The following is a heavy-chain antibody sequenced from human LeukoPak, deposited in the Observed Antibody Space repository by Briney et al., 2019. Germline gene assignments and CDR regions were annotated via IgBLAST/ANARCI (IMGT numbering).Heavy chain of an antibody. CDR1: GFTFSSYG. J-gene: IGHJ4*02. D-gene: IGHD3-10*01. CDR3: AKDFRYYYGSGSYYNGFA. V-gene: IGHV3-30*02. CDR2: IRYDGSNK. Sequence: GGSLRLSCAASGFTFSSYGMHWVRQAPGKGLEWVAFIRYDGSNKYYADSVKGRFTISRDNSKNTLYLQMNSLRAEDTAVYYCAKDFRYYYGSGSYYNGFAWGQGTLVTVSS.